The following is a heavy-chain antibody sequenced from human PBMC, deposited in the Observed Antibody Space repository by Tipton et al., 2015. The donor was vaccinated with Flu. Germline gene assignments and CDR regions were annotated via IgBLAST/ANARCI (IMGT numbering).Heavy chain of an antibody. D-gene: IGHD6-19*01. J-gene: IGHJ2*01. CDR3: ARRSSGSYWYFDL. CDR2: IYSGGST. CDR1: GFSVSSDY. V-gene: IGHV3-66*04. Sequence: SLRLSCAASGFSVSSDYMSWVRQAPGKGLEWVSLIYSGGSTYYADSVKGRFTTSGDNLKNTLYLQMNSLRAEDTAVYYCARRSSGSYWYFDLWGRGTLVTVSS.